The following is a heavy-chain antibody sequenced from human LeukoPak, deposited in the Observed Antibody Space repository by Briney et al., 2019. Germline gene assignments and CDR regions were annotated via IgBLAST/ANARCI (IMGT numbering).Heavy chain of an antibody. CDR2: ISRRGYI. Sequence: KAGGSLRLSCAASGFTFSNYTINWVRQAPGKGLEWVSSISRRGYIFHGDSVRGRSTISRDNGKNSVYLQMSSLRPEDTAVYYCAREMEMATARFDFWGQGTLVTVSS. D-gene: IGHD5-24*01. CDR1: GFTFSNYT. CDR3: AREMEMATARFDF. J-gene: IGHJ4*02. V-gene: IGHV3-21*01.